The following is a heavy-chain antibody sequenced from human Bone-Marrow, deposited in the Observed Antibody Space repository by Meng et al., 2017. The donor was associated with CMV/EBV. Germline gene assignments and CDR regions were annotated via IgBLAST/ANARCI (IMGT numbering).Heavy chain of an antibody. Sequence: GESLKISCAASGFIFSSYGMHWVRQAPGKGLEWVAFIRYDGSNKYYADSVKGRFTISRDNSKNTLYLQMNSLRAEDTAVYYCAKSTLAGPWGSFDYWGQGPLVTVSS. CDR3: AKSTLAGPWGSFDY. CDR2: IRYDGSNK. J-gene: IGHJ4*02. D-gene: IGHD6-19*01. CDR1: GFIFSSYG. V-gene: IGHV3-30*02.